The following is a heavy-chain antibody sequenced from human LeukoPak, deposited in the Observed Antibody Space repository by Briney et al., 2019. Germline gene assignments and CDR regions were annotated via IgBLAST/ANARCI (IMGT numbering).Heavy chain of an antibody. D-gene: IGHD6-19*01. CDR3: ARGTAVAGTGAWFDP. J-gene: IGHJ5*02. CDR1: GYTFTSYG. Sequence: ASVKVSCKASGYTFTSYGISWVRQAPGQGLEWMGWISAYNGNTNYAQKLQGRVTMTTDTSTSTAYMELRSLRSEDTAVYYCARGTAVAGTGAWFDPWGQGTLVTVSS. V-gene: IGHV1-18*01. CDR2: ISAYNGNT.